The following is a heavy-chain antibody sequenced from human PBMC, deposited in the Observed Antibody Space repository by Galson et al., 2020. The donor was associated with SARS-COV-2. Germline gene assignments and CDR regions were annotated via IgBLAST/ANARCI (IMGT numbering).Heavy chain of an antibody. CDR3: ARAQGFCRGGTCYYYAMDV. Sequence: GGSLRLSCAGSGFTFNDHYMDWVRQAPGQGLEWVGRARNRPNNYITEYAASVKGRFTISRDDSKNSLSLQMNSLRTEDTAVYYCARAQGFCRGGTCYYYAMDVWGLGTTVTVSS. CDR2: ARNRPNNYIT. D-gene: IGHD2-15*01. CDR1: GFTFNDHY. V-gene: IGHV3-72*01. J-gene: IGHJ6*02.